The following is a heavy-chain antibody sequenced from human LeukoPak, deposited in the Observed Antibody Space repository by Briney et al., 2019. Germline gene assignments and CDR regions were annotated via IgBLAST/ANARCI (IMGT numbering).Heavy chain of an antibody. V-gene: IGHV4-30-4*01. D-gene: IGHD3-9*01. CDR2: IYYNGIT. J-gene: IGHJ4*02. CDR1: GDSISSGDYY. CDR3: AGAVTGYYLSHYYFPY. Sequence: PSQTLSLTCTVSGDSISSGDYYWTWIRQPPGKGLEWIGYIYYNGITYYNPSLKSRVIISVDQPKKQFSLKLSSVTAADTAVHYCAGAVTGYYLSHYYFPYWGRGTPVTVSS.